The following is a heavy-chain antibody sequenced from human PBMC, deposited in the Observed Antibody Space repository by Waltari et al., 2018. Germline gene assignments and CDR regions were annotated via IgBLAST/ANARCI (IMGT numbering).Heavy chain of an antibody. D-gene: IGHD1-20*01. CDR2: IIPILGIA. CDR3: ARDGVRITGTEYDAFDI. V-gene: IGHV1-69*10. CDR1: GGTFSSYA. Sequence: QVQLVQSGAEVKKPGSSVKVSCKASGGTFSSYAISWVRQAPGQGLEWMGGIIPILGIANYAQKVQGRVTITADKSTSTAYMELSSLRSEDTAVYYCARDGVRITGTEYDAFDIWGQGTMVTVSS. J-gene: IGHJ3*02.